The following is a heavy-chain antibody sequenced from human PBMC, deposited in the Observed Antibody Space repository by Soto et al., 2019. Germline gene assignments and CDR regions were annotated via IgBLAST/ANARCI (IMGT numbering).Heavy chain of an antibody. V-gene: IGHV1-69*13. D-gene: IGHD5-12*01. J-gene: IGHJ4*02. CDR3: ARVRLRRDGYNSPFDY. CDR2: IIPIFGTA. Sequence: EASGKVSCKASGGTFSSYAISWVRQAPGQGLEWMGGIIPIFGTANYAQKFQGRVTITADESTSTAYMELSSLRSEDTAVYYCARVRLRRDGYNSPFDYWGQGXLVTVYS. CDR1: GGTFSSYA.